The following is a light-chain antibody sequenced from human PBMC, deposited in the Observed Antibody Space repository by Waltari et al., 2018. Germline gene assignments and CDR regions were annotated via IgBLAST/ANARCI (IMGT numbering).Light chain of an antibody. CDR2: AAS. V-gene: IGKV1-39*01. CDR1: QSISSY. CDR3: QQSYSTPIT. Sequence: DIQMTQSPSSLSASVGDRVTITCRASQSISSYLNWYQQKPGKDPKLLIYAASSLQSGVPSRFSVSGSGTDFTLTISSLQPEDFATYYCQQSYSTPITFGQGTRLEIK. J-gene: IGKJ5*01.